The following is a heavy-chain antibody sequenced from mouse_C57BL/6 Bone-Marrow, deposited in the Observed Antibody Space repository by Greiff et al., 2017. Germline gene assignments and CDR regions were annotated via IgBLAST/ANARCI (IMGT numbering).Heavy chain of an antibody. CDR3: ARVGVLPNYYAMDY. Sequence: VQLQQSGAELVRPGTSVKMSCKASGYTFTNYWIGWAKQRPGHGLEWIGDIYPGGGYTNYNEKFKGKATLTADKSSSTAYMQFSSLTSEDSAIYYCARVGVLPNYYAMDYWGQGTSVTVSS. CDR1: GYTFTNYW. V-gene: IGHV1-63*01. D-gene: IGHD1-1*01. J-gene: IGHJ4*01. CDR2: IYPGGGYT.